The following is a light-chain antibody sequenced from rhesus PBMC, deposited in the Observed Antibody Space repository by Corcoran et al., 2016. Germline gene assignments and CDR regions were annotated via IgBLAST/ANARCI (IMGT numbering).Light chain of an antibody. CDR2: KAS. Sequence: DIQMTQSPSSLSASVGDTVTITCRASQGISSWLAWYQQKPGKAPKLLLYKASSLQSGVPSRFSGSGSWTDFTLTIRSLQSEDFATYYCQQHSSRPWTFGQGTKVEIK. CDR3: QQHSSRPWT. J-gene: IGKJ1*01. CDR1: QGISSW. V-gene: IGKV1-22*01.